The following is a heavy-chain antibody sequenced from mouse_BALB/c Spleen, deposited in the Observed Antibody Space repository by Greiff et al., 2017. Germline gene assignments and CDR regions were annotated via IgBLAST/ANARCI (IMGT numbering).Heavy chain of an antibody. V-gene: IGHV2-4-1*01. D-gene: IGHD2-4*01. Sequence: VHLVESGPGLVQPSQSLSITCTVSGFSLTSYGVHWVRQSPGKGLEWLGVIWSGGSTDYNAAFISRLSISKDNSKSQVFFKMNSLQADDTAIYYCARSDYDVGYYYAMDYWGQGTSVTVSS. J-gene: IGHJ4*01. CDR3: ARSDYDVGYYYAMDY. CDR2: IWSGGST. CDR1: GFSLTSYG.